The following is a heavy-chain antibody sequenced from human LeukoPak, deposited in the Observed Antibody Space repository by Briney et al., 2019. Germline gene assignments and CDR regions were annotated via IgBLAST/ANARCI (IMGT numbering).Heavy chain of an antibody. CDR1: GLTFSDYA. CDR3: ARHDSFIPF. Sequence: GGSLRLSCVASGLTFSDYAMSWVRQAPGKGLEWVSGISDSGRSSYYTDSVKGRCTISRDNSKNTVSLQINNLRTEDTAVYFCARHDSFIPFWGQGTLVTVTS. J-gene: IGHJ4*02. V-gene: IGHV3-23*01. D-gene: IGHD3-16*02. CDR2: ISDSGRSS.